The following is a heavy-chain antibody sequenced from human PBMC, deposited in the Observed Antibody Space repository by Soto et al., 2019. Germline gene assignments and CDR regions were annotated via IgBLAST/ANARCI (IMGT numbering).Heavy chain of an antibody. CDR3: ARLVGAYDSYFDH. CDR2: IYPGDSET. V-gene: IGHV5-51*01. CDR1: GYDFARTW. J-gene: IGHJ4*02. D-gene: IGHD5-12*01. Sequence: KVSCKASGYDFARTWIGWVRQLPGKGLDWLGIIYPGDSETRYSPSFRGQVTFSVGMSISTAYLQWSSLKTSDIAIYYCARLVGAYDSYFDHWGQGTRVTVSS.